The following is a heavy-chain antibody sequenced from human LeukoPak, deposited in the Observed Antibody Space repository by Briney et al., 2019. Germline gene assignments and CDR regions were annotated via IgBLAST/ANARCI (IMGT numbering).Heavy chain of an antibody. Sequence: SETLSLTCTVSGGSISSSSYYWGSIRQPPGKGLEWIGSIYYSGSTYYNPSLKSRVTISVDTSKNQFSLKLSSVTAADTAVYYCARFTTVVTLIDYWGQGTLVTVSS. CDR2: IYYSGST. J-gene: IGHJ4*02. CDR3: ARFTTVVTLIDY. D-gene: IGHD4-23*01. CDR1: GGSISSSSYY. V-gene: IGHV4-39*07.